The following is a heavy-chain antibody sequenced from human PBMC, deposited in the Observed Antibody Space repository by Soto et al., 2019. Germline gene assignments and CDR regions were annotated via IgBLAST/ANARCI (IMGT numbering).Heavy chain of an antibody. CDR2: IYWDDDK. CDR3: ALLVAVAGRCDY. V-gene: IGHV2-5*02. J-gene: IGHJ4*02. CDR1: GFSLSTSGMG. Sequence: QITLKESGPTLVKPTQTLTLTCTFSGFSLSTSGMGVGWIRQPPGKALEWLTLIYWDDDKRYSPSLKNRLTIXKXNYKNQVVLTLTNIDPVDTATYYCALLVAVAGRCDYWGQGTLVTVSS. D-gene: IGHD6-19*01.